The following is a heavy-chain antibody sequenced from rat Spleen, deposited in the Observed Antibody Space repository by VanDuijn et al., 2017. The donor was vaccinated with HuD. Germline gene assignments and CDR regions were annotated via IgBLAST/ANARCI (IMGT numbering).Heavy chain of an antibody. CDR1: GFTFRNYG. D-gene: IGHD1-1*01. J-gene: IGHJ3*01. CDR3: VRHDYSGDRHWFAY. V-gene: IGHV5S14*01. CDR2: ISDGGGNT. Sequence: EVQLVESGGGLVQPGRSLKLSCVASGFTFRNYGMAWVRQTPTKGLEWVASISDGGGNTYYRDSVKGRFTISRYNAKNTQYLQMDSLRSDDTATYYCVRHDYSGDRHWFAYWGQGTLVTVSS.